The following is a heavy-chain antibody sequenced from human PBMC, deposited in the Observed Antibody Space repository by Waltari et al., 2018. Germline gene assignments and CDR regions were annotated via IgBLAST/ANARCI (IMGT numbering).Heavy chain of an antibody. CDR1: GYTFLSYY. Sequence: QVQLVQSGTEVKKPGDSVKVSCKASGYTFLSYYIHWVRQAPGQGLEWMGWRNQKTGYTVCAQGFKGRATRTRDTSIATAYLELSRLRSDDTAVYYCARDLGHHGDYALGRIDYWGQGTLVTVSS. CDR3: ARDLGHHGDYALGRIDY. D-gene: IGHD4-17*01. V-gene: IGHV1-2*02. CDR2: RNQKTGYT. J-gene: IGHJ4*02.